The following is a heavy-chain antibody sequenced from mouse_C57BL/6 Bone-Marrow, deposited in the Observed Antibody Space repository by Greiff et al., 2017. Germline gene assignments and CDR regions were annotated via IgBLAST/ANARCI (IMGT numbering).Heavy chain of an antibody. CDR1: GYTFTNYW. V-gene: IGHV1-63*01. CDR3: ARRDDGYFDV. CDR2: IYPGGGYT. D-gene: IGHD2-3*01. J-gene: IGHJ1*03. Sequence: VQLQQSGAELVRPGTSVKMSCKASGYTFTNYWIGWAKQRPGHGLEWIGDIYPGGGYTNYNEKFKGKATLTADKSSSTAYMQVSSLTSEDSAIYYCARRDDGYFDVWGTGTTVTVSS.